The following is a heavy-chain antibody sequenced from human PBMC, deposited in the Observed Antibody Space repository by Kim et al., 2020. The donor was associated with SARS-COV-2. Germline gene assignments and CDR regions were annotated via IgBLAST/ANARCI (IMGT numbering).Heavy chain of an antibody. CDR1: GYTFTNYG. D-gene: IGHD3-3*01. CDR2: ISTHNGNT. V-gene: IGHV1-18*01. Sequence: ASVKVSCKASGYTFTNYGIAWVRQAPGQGLEWMGWISTHNGNTKYAQNLQDRVTMTTDTSTSTVYMELRSLRSDDTAVYYCARDLHDYHFWIGSEYWGQGPLVPVSS. J-gene: IGHJ4*02. CDR3: ARDLHDYHFWIGSEY.